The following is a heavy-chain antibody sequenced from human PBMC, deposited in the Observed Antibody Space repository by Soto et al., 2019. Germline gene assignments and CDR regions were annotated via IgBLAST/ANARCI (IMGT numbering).Heavy chain of an antibody. CDR1: GFTFSNYV. Sequence: EVQLLDSAGGLVQPGGSLRLSCAASGFTFSNYVMSWVRQAPGTGLEWVSSISGSGGATYYADFVKGRYTISRDNSQNTRYLQMNRLSAEDTAVYYCEKRPLELRNCDYWGRGTLVTVSS. CDR2: ISGSGGAT. V-gene: IGHV3-23*01. CDR3: EKRPLELRNCDY. J-gene: IGHJ4*02. D-gene: IGHD1-7*01.